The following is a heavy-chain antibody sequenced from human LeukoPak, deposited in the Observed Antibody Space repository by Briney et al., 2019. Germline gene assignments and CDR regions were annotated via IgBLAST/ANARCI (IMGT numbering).Heavy chain of an antibody. V-gene: IGHV3-33*08. CDR3: ARDRGSGSYYGDY. J-gene: IGHJ4*02. CDR1: GFTFSSYA. D-gene: IGHD3-10*01. Sequence: GGSLRLSCSASGFTFSSYAMHWVRQAPGKGLEWVAVIWYDGSNKYYADSVKGRFTISRDNSKNTLYLQMNSLRAEDTAVYYCARDRGSGSYYGDYWGQGTLVTVSS. CDR2: IWYDGSNK.